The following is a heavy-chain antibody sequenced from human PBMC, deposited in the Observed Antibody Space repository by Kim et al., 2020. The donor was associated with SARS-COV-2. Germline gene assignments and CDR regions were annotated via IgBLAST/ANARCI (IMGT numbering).Heavy chain of an antibody. CDR3: AKDRATYYDILTGYYLQYYYYGMDV. CDR2: ISGSGGST. V-gene: IGHV3-23*01. D-gene: IGHD3-9*01. CDR1: GFTFSSYA. J-gene: IGHJ6*02. Sequence: GGSLRLSCAASGFTFSSYAMSWVRQAPGKGLEWVSAISGSGGSTYYADSVKGRFTISRDNSKNTLYLQMNSLRAEDTAVYYCAKDRATYYDILTGYYLQYYYYGMDVWGQGTTVTVSS.